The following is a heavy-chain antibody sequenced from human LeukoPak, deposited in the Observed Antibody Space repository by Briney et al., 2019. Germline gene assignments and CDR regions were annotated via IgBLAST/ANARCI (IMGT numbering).Heavy chain of an antibody. CDR2: ISAGGAYT. J-gene: IGHJ4*02. CDR1: GFIFSTSS. CDR3: ARRAGAYSHPYDY. D-gene: IGHD4/OR15-4a*01. V-gene: IGHV3-21*04. Sequence: GGSLRLSCAASGFIFSTSSMNWVRQAPGKGLEWVSSISAGGAYTYYADSVKGRFTISRDNSKNTLYLQMNSLRAEDTAVYYCARRAGAYSHPYDYWGQGTLVTVSS.